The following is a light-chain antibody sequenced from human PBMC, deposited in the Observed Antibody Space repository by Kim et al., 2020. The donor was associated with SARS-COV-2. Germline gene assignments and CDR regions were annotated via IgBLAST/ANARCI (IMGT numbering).Light chain of an antibody. CDR1: QSVTRNY. J-gene: IGKJ1*01. Sequence: EIELTQSPCTLSLSPGERATLSCRASQSVTRNYLAWYQQTPGRATGLLIFGASTRATGIPDRCSGSGSGTDFIITSSRLEPEDFAVYYRQQDDSSPTFGRGTKVDIK. CDR3: QQDDSSPT. V-gene: IGKV3-20*01. CDR2: GAS.